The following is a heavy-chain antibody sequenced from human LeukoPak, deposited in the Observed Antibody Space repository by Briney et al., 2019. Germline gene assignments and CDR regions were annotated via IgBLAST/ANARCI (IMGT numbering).Heavy chain of an antibody. J-gene: IGHJ4*02. CDR2: ISYDGSNK. CDR3: ARDRVAAAGSYFDD. D-gene: IGHD6-13*01. Sequence: GGSLRLSCAASGFTFSSYAMHWVRQAPGKGLEWVAVISYDGSNKYYADSVKGRFTISRDNSKNTLYLQMNSLRAEDTAVYYCARDRVAAAGSYFDDWGQGTLVSVSS. V-gene: IGHV3-30*04. CDR1: GFTFSSYA.